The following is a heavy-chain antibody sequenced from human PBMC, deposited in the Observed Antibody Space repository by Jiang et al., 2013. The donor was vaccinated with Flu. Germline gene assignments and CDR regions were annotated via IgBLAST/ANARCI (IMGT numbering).Heavy chain of an antibody. J-gene: IGHJ6*02. CDR2: IYLGDSDT. V-gene: IGHV5-51*01. CDR1: AAYW. CDR3: VGRVVRGADLHNMDV. D-gene: IGHD3-10*01. Sequence: QLVESAAEVKKPGESLKISCKAAAYWLGWVRQLPGKGLEWMGIIYLGDSDTRYSPSFKGQVTISADKSIGTAYLQWRSLKASDTATYYCVGRVVRGADLHNMDVWGQGTTVIVSS.